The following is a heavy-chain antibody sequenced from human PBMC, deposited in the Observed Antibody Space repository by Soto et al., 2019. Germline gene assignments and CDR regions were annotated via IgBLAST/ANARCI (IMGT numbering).Heavy chain of an antibody. V-gene: IGHV6-1*01. J-gene: IGHJ6*02. Sequence: SQTLSLTCAISGDSVSDNSGAWNWIRQSPSRGLEWLGRTYYRSKWFYDYAASVKTRITINPDTSKNQFSLQLNSVTPEDTAVYYCTRDRAVAGTYYYGMDVWGQGTTGTVS. D-gene: IGHD6-19*01. CDR3: TRDRAVAGTYYYGMDV. CDR2: TYYRSKWFY. CDR1: GDSVSDNSGA.